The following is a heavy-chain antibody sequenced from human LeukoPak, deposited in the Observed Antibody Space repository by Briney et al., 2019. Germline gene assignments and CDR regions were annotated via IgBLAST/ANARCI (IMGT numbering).Heavy chain of an antibody. CDR2: IYYSGST. V-gene: IGHV4-4*07. D-gene: IGHD3-10*01. Sequence: SETLSLTCTVSGGSISSYYWSWIRQPAGKGLEWIGRIYYSGSTNYNPSHKSRVTISVDTSKNQFSLKLSSVTAADTAVYYCARDIGLITMVRGVIIPPSYYGMDVWGQGTTVTVSS. J-gene: IGHJ6*02. CDR3: ARDIGLITMVRGVIIPPSYYGMDV. CDR1: GGSISSYY.